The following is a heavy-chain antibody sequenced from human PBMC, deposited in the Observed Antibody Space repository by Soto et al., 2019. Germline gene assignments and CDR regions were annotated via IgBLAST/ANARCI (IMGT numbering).Heavy chain of an antibody. Sequence: SETLSLTCTVSGGSISSGDYYWSWIRQPPGKGLEWIGYIYYSGSTYYNPSLKSRVTISVDTSKNQFSLKLSSVTAADTAVYYCARVSSSSWYLGFDYWGQGTVVTVSS. CDR2: IYYSGST. J-gene: IGHJ4*02. D-gene: IGHD6-13*01. V-gene: IGHV4-30-4*01. CDR3: ARVSSSSWYLGFDY. CDR1: GGSISSGDYY.